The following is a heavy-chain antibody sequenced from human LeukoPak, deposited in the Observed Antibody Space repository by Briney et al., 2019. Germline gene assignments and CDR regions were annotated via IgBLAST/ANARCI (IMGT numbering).Heavy chain of an antibody. D-gene: IGHD5-12*01. CDR2: VSSSSSYI. J-gene: IGHJ4*02. V-gene: IGHV3-21*01. CDR3: ARDPPGPASSTWIPPGF. Sequence: PGGSLRLSCAASGFTFSSYSMNWVRQAPGKGLEWVSSVSSSSSYIYYANSVKGRFTISRDNAKNSLYLQMNSLGAEDTAVYYCARDPPGPASSTWIPPGFWGQGTLVTVSS. CDR1: GFTFSSYS.